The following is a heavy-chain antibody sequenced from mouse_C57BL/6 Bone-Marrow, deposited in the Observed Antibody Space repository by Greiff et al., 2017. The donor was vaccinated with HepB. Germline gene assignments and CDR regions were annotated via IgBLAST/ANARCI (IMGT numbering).Heavy chain of an antibody. CDR2: INPNNGGT. V-gene: IGHV1-26*01. J-gene: IGHJ3*01. CDR1: GYTFTDYY. Sequence: VQLKQSGPELVKPGASVKISCKASGYTFTDYYMNWVKQSHGKSLEWIGDINPNNGGTSYNQKFKGKATLTVDKSSSTACMELRSLTSEDSAVYYCARSGRGFAYWGQGTLVTVSA. CDR3: ARSGRGFAY.